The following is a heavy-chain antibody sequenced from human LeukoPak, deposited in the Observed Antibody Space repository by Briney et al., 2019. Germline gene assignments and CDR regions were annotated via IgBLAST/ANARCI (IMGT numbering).Heavy chain of an antibody. Sequence: PGGSLRLSCAASGFTFSSYAMSWFRQAPGKGLEWVSVISGSGGDTYYADSVKGRFTISRDNSKNTLYLQMNTLRAEDTAVYYCAKNIIAAAGMMDYWGQGTLVTVSS. D-gene: IGHD6-13*01. J-gene: IGHJ4*02. V-gene: IGHV3-23*01. CDR1: GFTFSSYA. CDR2: ISGSGGDT. CDR3: AKNIIAAAGMMDY.